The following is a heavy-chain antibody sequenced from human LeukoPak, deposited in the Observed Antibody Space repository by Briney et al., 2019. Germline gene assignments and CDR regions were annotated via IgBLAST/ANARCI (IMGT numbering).Heavy chain of an antibody. V-gene: IGHV3-48*03. J-gene: IGHJ6*03. CDR3: ARVRGYYYMDV. Sequence: PGGSLRLSCAGSGFTFSSYEMSWFRQAPGKGLEWVSYISTSGGTTYYADSVKGRFTISRDIAENSLYLQMNSLRGEDTAVYYCARVRGYYYMDVWGKGTTVTVSS. CDR1: GFTFSSYE. CDR2: ISTSGGTT. D-gene: IGHD4-23*01.